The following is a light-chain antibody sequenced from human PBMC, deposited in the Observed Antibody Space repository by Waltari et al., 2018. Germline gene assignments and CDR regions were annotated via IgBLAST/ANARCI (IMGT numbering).Light chain of an antibody. J-gene: IGLJ3*02. CDR3: ALYMGSGIWV. CDR2: KAN. CDR1: SGSLPPPSY. V-gene: IGLV8-61*01. Sequence: QTVVTQAPSLSVSPGGTVTHPCALRSGSLPPPSYASWYQQTPGQAPRTLVYKANARSSGVPDRFSGSILGNTAALTITGAQADDESDYYCALYMGSGIWVFGGGTRLTVL.